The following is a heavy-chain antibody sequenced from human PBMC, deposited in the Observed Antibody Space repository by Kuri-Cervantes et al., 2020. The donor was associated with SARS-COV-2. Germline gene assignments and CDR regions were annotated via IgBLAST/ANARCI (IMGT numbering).Heavy chain of an antibody. CDR2: IYHSGST. CDR3: AREVSSEQLVAFDY. D-gene: IGHD6-6*01. Sequence: SETLSLTCAVSGYSISSGYYWGWIRQPPEKGLEWIGSIYHSGSTYYNPSLKSRVTISVDTSKNQFSLKLSSVTAADTAVYYCAREVSSEQLVAFDYWGQGTLVTVSS. CDR1: GYSISSGYY. V-gene: IGHV4-38-2*02. J-gene: IGHJ4*02.